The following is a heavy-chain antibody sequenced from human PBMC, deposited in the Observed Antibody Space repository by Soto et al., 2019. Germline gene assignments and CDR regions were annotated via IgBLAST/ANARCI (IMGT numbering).Heavy chain of an antibody. D-gene: IGHD1-1*01. J-gene: IGHJ4*02. V-gene: IGHV1-18*01. CDR1: GYTFTSYG. CDR2: ISPYNGNT. Sequence: QVQLVQSGAEVKKPGASVKVSCKASGYTFTSYGISWVRQAPGQGLEWMGWISPYNGNTNYAQKLQGRVTMTTDTTTSTAYMELRSLRSDDTAVYYCARSGGDYVRKSLRETGTIDYWGQGPLVTVSS. CDR3: ARSGGDYVRKSLRETGTIDY.